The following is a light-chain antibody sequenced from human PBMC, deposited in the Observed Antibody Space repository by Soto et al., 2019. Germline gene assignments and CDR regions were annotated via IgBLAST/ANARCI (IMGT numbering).Light chain of an antibody. J-gene: IGKJ4*01. CDR1: QSVSSN. CDR3: QQYNNWPLT. V-gene: IGKV3-15*01. Sequence: EIVKTQFPAPLSVSPGEKATLSCRASQSVSSNLAWYQQKPGQAPRLLIYGASTRATGIPARFSGSGSGTEFTLTISSLQSEDFAVYYCQQYNNWPLTFGGGTKVDIK. CDR2: GAS.